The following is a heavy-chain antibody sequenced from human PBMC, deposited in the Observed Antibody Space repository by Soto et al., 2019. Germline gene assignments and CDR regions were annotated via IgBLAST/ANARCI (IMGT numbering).Heavy chain of an antibody. Sequence: QVQLVESVGGVVQPGRSLRVSCAASGITISNYFMYWVRQAPGKGLEWVAAISYDGSNKHYSDSVQGRFTISRDNSKNTLFLQMNSLRDEDTAXYYXXXXXXXXAMXVWGQGTTVAVSS. CDR1: GITISNYF. V-gene: IGHV3-30-3*01. CDR3: XXXXXXXAMXV. CDR2: ISYDGSNK. J-gene: IGHJ6*02.